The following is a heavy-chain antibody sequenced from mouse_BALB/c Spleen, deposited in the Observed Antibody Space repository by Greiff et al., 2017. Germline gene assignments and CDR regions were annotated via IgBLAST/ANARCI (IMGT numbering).Heavy chain of an antibody. Sequence: EVKLMESGGGLVKPGGSLKLSCAASGFTFSSYAMSWVRQSPEKRLEWVAEISSGGSYTYYPDTVTGRFTISRDNAKNTLYLEMSSLRSEDTAMYYCARLGEDAMDYWGQGTSVTVSS. V-gene: IGHV5-9-4*01. D-gene: IGHD4-1*01. CDR1: GFTFSSYA. J-gene: IGHJ4*01. CDR2: ISSGGSYT. CDR3: ARLGEDAMDY.